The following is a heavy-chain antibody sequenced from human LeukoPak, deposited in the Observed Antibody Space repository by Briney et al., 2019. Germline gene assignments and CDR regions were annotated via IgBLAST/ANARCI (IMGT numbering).Heavy chain of an antibody. CDR2: VTGTSSPI. V-gene: IGHV3-48*01. J-gene: IGHJ3*02. CDR3: ARDPGYGYSGAFDI. Sequence: GGSLRLSCEVSGFTFSTYSMNWVRQSPGKGLEGVSYVTGTSSPIYYADSVKGRFTISRDNAKNSLYLQMNSLRAEDTAVYYCARDPGYGYSGAFDIWGQGTMVTVSS. D-gene: IGHD5-18*01. CDR1: GFTFSTYS.